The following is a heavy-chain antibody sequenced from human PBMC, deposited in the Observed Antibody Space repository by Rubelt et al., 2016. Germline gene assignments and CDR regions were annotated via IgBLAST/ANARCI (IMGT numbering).Heavy chain of an antibody. CDR3: ARVMHYDVLTGYYSLEDY. V-gene: IGHV3-74*01. D-gene: IGHD3-9*01. Sequence: VSRISSDGRLTTYADSVKGRFTISRDNAKNTVYVQMNNLRIEDTAVYYCARVMHYDVLTGYYSLEDYWGQGALVTVSS. J-gene: IGHJ4*02. CDR2: ISSDGRLT.